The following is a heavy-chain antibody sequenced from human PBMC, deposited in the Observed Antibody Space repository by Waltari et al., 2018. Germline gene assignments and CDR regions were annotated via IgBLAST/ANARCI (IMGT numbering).Heavy chain of an antibody. V-gene: IGHV3-7*01. Sequence: EVQLVESGGGLVQPGGSLRLSCAASGFTFSSYWMSWVRQAPGKGLEWVANIKQDGSGKYYGDSVKGRFTISRDNAKNSLYLQMNSLRAEDTAVYYCARVGSYYDFWSGYSHFDYWGQGTLVTVSS. D-gene: IGHD3-3*01. J-gene: IGHJ4*02. CDR1: GFTFSSYW. CDR2: IKQDGSGK. CDR3: ARVGSYYDFWSGYSHFDY.